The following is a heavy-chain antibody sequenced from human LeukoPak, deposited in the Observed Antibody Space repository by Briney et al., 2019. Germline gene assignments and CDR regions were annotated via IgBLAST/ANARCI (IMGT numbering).Heavy chain of an antibody. CDR3: ARTRGYGKADAFDI. V-gene: IGHV4-59*01. J-gene: IGHJ3*02. CDR1: GGSISSYY. Sequence: SETLSLTCTVSGGSISSYYWSWIRQPPGKGLEWIGYIYYSGSTNYNPSLKSRVTISVDTSKNQFSLKLSSVTAADTAVYYCARTRGYGKADAFDIWGQGTMVTVSS. CDR2: IYYSGST. D-gene: IGHD5-18*01.